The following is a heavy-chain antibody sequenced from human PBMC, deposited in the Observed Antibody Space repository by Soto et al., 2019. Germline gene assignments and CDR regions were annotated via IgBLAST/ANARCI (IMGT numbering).Heavy chain of an antibody. CDR3: FPRGGGTGS. J-gene: IGHJ5*02. CDR1: GFAFNNYW. CDR2: INPDGGIK. D-gene: IGHD1-1*01. Sequence: PGGSLRLSCTASGFAFNNYWMNWVRQTPGKGLEWVANINPDGGIKQYVDSLKGRFTISRDNAKNSVFLQMNNLRAEDTAIYFCFPRGGGTGSWGQGTQVTVS. V-gene: IGHV3-7*01.